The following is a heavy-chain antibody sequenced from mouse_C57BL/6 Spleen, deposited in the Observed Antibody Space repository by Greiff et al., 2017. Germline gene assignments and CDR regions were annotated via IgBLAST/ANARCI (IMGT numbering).Heavy chain of an antibody. V-gene: IGHV1-81*01. Sequence: QVQLQQSGAELARPGASVKLSCKASGYTFTSYGISWVKQRTGQGLEWIGEIYPRSGNTYYNEKFKGKATLTADKSSSPAYMEHRSLTSEDSSVYFCERQDTTVGARSYWGQGTTLTVSS. J-gene: IGHJ2*01. CDR3: ERQDTTVGARSY. CDR2: IYPRSGNT. D-gene: IGHD1-1*01. CDR1: GYTFTSYG.